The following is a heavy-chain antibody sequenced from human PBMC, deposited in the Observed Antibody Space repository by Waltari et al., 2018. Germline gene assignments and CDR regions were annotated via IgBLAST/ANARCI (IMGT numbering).Heavy chain of an antibody. D-gene: IGHD1-20*01. J-gene: IGHJ1*01. CDR1: GLNSFTNA. V-gene: IGHV3-23*01. CDR2: ISVSDAT. Sequence: EVQLLESGGGFVQPGGSLRPSCQASGLNSFTNAINWVRQAPGKGLEWVSSISVSDATYYADSVKGRFTISRDYSDNTVYLQMDSLRADDTAVYFCAKPFYNWDDPLHSWGQGTPVTVSS. CDR3: AKPFYNWDDPLHS.